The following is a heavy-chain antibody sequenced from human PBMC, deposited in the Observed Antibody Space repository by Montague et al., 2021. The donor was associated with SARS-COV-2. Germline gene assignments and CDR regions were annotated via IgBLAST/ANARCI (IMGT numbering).Heavy chain of an antibody. CDR2: MYYTGHT. Sequence: SETLSLTRTVSDASVASGNFYWSWIRQPPGKGLEWIGYMYYTGHTNYNPSLESRVTTPVDPSKNQFSLTLTSVTAADTAVYYCARSRANVPSRPGFDYWGQGALVTVSS. CDR1: DASVASGNFY. J-gene: IGHJ4*02. CDR3: ARSRANVPSRPGFDY. D-gene: IGHD6-6*01. V-gene: IGHV4-61*01.